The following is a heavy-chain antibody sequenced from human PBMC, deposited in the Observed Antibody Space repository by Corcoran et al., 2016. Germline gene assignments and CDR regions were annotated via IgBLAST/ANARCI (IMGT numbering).Heavy chain of an antibody. CDR2: INHSGST. V-gene: IGHV4-34*01. J-gene: IGHJ3*02. D-gene: IGHD4-17*01. Sequence: QVQLQQWGAGLLKPSETLSLTCAVYGGSFSGYYWSWIRQPPGKGLEWIGEINHSGSTNYNPSLKSRVTISVDTSKNQFSLKLSSVTASDTAVYYYARLPLMTTVTNAFDIWGQGTMVTVSS. CDR1: GGSFSGYY. CDR3: ARLPLMTTVTNAFDI.